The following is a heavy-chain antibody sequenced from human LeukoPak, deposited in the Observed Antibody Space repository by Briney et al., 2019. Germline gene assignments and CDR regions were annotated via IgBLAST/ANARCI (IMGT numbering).Heavy chain of an antibody. Sequence: PSETLSLTCAVYGGSFSGYYWSWIRQPPGKGLEWIGEINHSGSTNHNPSLKSRVTISVDTSKNQFSLKLSSVTAADTAVYYCARVSSSTSCYSCYFDYWGQGTLVTVSS. CDR1: GGSFSGYY. CDR3: ARVSSSTSCYSCYFDY. D-gene: IGHD2-2*01. J-gene: IGHJ4*02. V-gene: IGHV4-34*01. CDR2: INHSGST.